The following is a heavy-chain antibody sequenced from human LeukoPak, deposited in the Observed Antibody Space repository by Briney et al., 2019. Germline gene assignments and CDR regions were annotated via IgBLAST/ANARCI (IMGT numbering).Heavy chain of an antibody. CDR3: ARDQARTTTWYLYMNY. CDR2: INPNSGGT. CDR1: GYTFTGYY. D-gene: IGHD3/OR15-3a*01. J-gene: IGHJ4*02. Sequence: GASVKVSCKASGYTFTGYYVHWVRQAPGQGLEWMGRINPNSGGTNSAQKFQARVTLTRDTSIATVYMELSSLRSNDTAVYYCARDQARTTTWYLYMNYWGQGTLVTVSS. V-gene: IGHV1-2*06.